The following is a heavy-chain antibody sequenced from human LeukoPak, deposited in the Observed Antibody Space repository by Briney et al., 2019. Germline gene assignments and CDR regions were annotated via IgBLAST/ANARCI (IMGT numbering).Heavy chain of an antibody. CDR3: ARITFYYGSSGYLGWFDP. Sequence: GGSLRLSCAASGFTFSNYWMSWVRQAPGKGLEWVANIKQDGSEKHYVDSVKGRFTISRDNAKNSLSLQMNSLRAEDTAVYYCARITFYYGSSGYLGWFDPWGQGTLVTVSS. V-gene: IGHV3-7*01. CDR2: IKQDGSEK. D-gene: IGHD3-22*01. CDR1: GFTFSNYW. J-gene: IGHJ5*02.